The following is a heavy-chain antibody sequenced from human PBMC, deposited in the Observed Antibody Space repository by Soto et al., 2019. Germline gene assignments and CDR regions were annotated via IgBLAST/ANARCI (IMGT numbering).Heavy chain of an antibody. V-gene: IGHV3-15*01. CDR3: TTDDTSGHYFQH. CDR2: IKATAYGGTT. J-gene: IGHJ4*02. Sequence: VGSLRLSCVVYNMTFTYAWMSWVRQAPGKGLEWVGRIKATAYGGTTDYAAPVKGRFSISRDDSKNTLYLEMNSLRTEDTGTYFCTTDDTSGHYFQHWGLGTLVTVSS. D-gene: IGHD2-15*01. CDR1: NMTFTYAW.